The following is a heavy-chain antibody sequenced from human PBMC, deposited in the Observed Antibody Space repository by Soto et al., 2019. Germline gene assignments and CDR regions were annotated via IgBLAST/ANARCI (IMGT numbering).Heavy chain of an antibody. CDR1: GFTFSDYD. CDR2: ISSSGGTI. Sequence: QVQLVESGGGLVKPGGSLRLSCAASGFTFSDYDMSWIRRAPGKGLEWVSYISSSGGTIYYADSVQARFTISRDNAKNSVVLQMNSLRAEDTAVYYCARVRDFLQTSANYDDAFDIWGQGTLVTVSS. D-gene: IGHD1-26*01. J-gene: IGHJ3*02. CDR3: ARVRDFLQTSANYDDAFDI. V-gene: IGHV3-11*01.